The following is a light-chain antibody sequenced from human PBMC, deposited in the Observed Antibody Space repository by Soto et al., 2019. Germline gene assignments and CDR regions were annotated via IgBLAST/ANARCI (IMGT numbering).Light chain of an antibody. CDR3: CSYTSSSIRV. Sequence: QSALTQPASVSGSPGQSITISCTGTSSDVGGYNHVSWYQQHPGKAPKLIIYEVRNRPSGVSNRPSGSKPGNTASLTISGLQADDEADYYCCSYTSSSIRVFGGGTKVTV. V-gene: IGLV2-14*01. CDR1: SSDVGGYNH. J-gene: IGLJ3*02. CDR2: EVR.